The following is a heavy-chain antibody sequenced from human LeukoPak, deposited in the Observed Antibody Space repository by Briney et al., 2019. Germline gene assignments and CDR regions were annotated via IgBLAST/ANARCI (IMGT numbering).Heavy chain of an antibody. Sequence: GGSLRLSCAASGFTFSSYAMYSVCEAPGRGLGCVANIKQDGSEKYYVDFVKGRFTISRDNTKNSLYLQMNSLRAEDTAVYYCARDSYYYYYMDVWGKGTTVTISS. CDR3: ARDSYYYYYMDV. J-gene: IGHJ6*03. CDR1: GFTFSSYA. CDR2: IKQDGSEK. V-gene: IGHV3-7*03.